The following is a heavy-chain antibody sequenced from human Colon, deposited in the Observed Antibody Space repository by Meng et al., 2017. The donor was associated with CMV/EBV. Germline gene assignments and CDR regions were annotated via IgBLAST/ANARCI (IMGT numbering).Heavy chain of an antibody. CDR1: RGSVNSGSFH. V-gene: IGHV4-61*01. D-gene: IGHD3-3*01. CDR2: IDHTGTT. Sequence: SETLSLTCSVSRGSVNSGSFHWTWIRQAPGKGLEWIGHIDHTGTTEFNPALKSRLSMSVDTSKNQFSLTLTSVTAADTGMYYCARAFWSGDSAFDPWGQGTVVTVSS. CDR3: ARAFWSGDSAFDP. J-gene: IGHJ5*02.